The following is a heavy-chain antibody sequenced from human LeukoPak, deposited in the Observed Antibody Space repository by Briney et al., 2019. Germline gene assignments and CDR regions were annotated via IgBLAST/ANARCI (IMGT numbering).Heavy chain of an antibody. CDR1: GFPFKGYW. J-gene: IGHJ4*02. CDR3: ARDGGELWPLDE. Sequence: GGSLRLSCIASGFPFKGYWMTWVRQSPGKGLDWVANIKPDGSETNYLDSVKGRFTISRDNARDSLFLEMNNLRVDDTAVYYCARDGGELWPLDEWGQGILVTVSS. CDR2: IKPDGSET. D-gene: IGHD3-10*01. V-gene: IGHV3-7*01.